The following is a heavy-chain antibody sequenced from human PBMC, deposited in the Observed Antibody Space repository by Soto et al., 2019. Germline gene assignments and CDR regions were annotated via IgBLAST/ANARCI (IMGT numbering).Heavy chain of an antibody. J-gene: IGHJ5*02. V-gene: IGHV4-39*01. Sequence: LSLTSTASGGSVSSCSYYWVWIRQPPGKGLEWIGSIYYSGTTYYNPSLKSRVTISVDTSKNQFSLKLRSVTAADTAVYYCARQSPDYLGSVGWFDPWGQGTLVTVSS. CDR2: IYYSGTT. D-gene: IGHD1-26*01. CDR3: ARQSPDYLGSVGWFDP. CDR1: GGSVSSCSYY.